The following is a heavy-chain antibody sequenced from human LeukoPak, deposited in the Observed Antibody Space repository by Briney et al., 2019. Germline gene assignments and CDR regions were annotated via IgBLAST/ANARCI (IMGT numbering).Heavy chain of an antibody. CDR3: AKLVVVTAIGDY. CDR2: ISYDGSNK. J-gene: IGHJ4*02. V-gene: IGHV3-30*18. D-gene: IGHD2-21*02. Sequence: GGSLRLSCAASGFTFSSYGMHWVRLTPGKGLEWVAVISYDGSNKYYADSVKGRFTISRDNSKNTLYLQMNSLRAEDTAVYYCAKLVVVTAIGDYWGQGTLVTVSS. CDR1: GFTFSSYG.